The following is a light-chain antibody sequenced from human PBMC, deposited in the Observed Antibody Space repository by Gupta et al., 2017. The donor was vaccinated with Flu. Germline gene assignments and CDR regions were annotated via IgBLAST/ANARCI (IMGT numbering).Light chain of an antibody. V-gene: IGKV3-15*01. J-gene: IGKJ1*01. Sequence: PATLSVSPGERATLSCRASQSVGSSLAWYQQTPGQAPRLLISGASTRATGIPDRFSGWGSGTDFTLTISSLQSEDFAVYYCQQYYRCSRTFGQGTKVDIK. CDR3: QQYYRCSRT. CDR2: GAS. CDR1: QSVGSS.